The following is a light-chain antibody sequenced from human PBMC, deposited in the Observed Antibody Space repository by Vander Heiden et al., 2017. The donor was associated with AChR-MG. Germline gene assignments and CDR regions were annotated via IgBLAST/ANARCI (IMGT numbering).Light chain of an antibody. V-gene: IGLV1-47*02. CDR3: AAWDDSLSGRWV. CDR1: SSNIGSSY. Sequence: QSVLTQPPSASVTPGQRGTNSCSGSSSNIGSSYVCWYQQLPRTAPKLLIYSNNQRPSGVPDRFSGSKSGTSATLAISGLRSGDEADYYCAAWDDSLSGRWVFGGGTKLTVL. J-gene: IGLJ3*02. CDR2: SNN.